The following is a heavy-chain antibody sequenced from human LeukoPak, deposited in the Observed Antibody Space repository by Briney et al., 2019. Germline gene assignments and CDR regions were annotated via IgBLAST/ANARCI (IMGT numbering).Heavy chain of an antibody. Sequence: KSGGSLRLSCAASGFTFDDYAMHWVRQAPGKGLEWVSGISWNSGSIGYADSVKGRFTISRDNAKNSLYLQMNSLRAEDTALYYCAKASMIVAGHYFDYWGQGTLVTVSP. CDR1: GFTFDDYA. CDR2: ISWNSGSI. J-gene: IGHJ4*02. D-gene: IGHD3-22*01. CDR3: AKASMIVAGHYFDY. V-gene: IGHV3-9*01.